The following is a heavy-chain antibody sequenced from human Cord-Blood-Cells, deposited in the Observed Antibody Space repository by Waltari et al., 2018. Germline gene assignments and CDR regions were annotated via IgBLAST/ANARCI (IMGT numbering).Heavy chain of an antibody. J-gene: IGHJ2*01. D-gene: IGHD2-21*01. V-gene: IGHV1-2*02. CDR3: ARDLTQAYCGGDCQTDWYFDL. CDR2: INPNSGGT. CDR1: GYTLTGYY. Sequence: QVQLVQAGAEVKKPGASVQVSCKASGYTLTGYYMHWVRQAPGQGLEWMGWINPNSGGTNYAQKSQDRLTMTRDTSISTAYMELSRLRSDDTAVYYCARDLTQAYCGGDCQTDWYFDLWGRGTLVTVSS.